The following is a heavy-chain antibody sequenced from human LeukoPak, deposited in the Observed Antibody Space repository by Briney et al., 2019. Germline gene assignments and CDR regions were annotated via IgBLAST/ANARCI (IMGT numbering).Heavy chain of an antibody. CDR1: GFTFSSYW. D-gene: IGHD5-12*01. Sequence: GGSLRLSCAASGFTFSSYWMSWVRQAPGRGLEWVASIKQDGSVKYYVDSVKCRFTISRDNARNSLSLQMDSLEVQDTAVYFCARWGQTSGYYYVDNWGQGTLVTVSS. V-gene: IGHV3-7*01. CDR3: ARWGQTSGYYYVDN. CDR2: IKQDGSVK. J-gene: IGHJ4*02.